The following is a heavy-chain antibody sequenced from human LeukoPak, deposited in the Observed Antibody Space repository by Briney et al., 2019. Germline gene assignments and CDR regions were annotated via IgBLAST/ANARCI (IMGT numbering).Heavy chain of an antibody. V-gene: IGHV4-59*01. CDR3: ARGARDYFI. CDR1: GGSISSYY. Sequence: PSETLSLTCTVSGGSISSYYWTWIRQPPGKGLEWIGYIYDSGSTNHNPSLKSRVTISVDTSKNQFSLKLSSVTAADTAVYYCARGARDYFIWGQGTMVIVSS. D-gene: IGHD2/OR15-2a*01. CDR2: IYDSGST. J-gene: IGHJ3*02.